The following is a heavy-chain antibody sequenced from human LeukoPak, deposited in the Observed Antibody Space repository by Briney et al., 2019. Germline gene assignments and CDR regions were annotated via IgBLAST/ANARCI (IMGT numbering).Heavy chain of an antibody. V-gene: IGHV3-23*01. Sequence: GGSLRLSCAASGFTFSSYAMSGVRQAPGKGLEGVSSISWSCGSTYYADCVKGRFTISRDNSKNTLYLQMTRLRAEDTAMYYCARVLYNWHEYYFDYWGQGTLVTVSS. CDR1: GFTFSSYA. D-gene: IGHD1-20*01. CDR3: ARVLYNWHEYYFDY. CDR2: ISWSCGST. J-gene: IGHJ4*02.